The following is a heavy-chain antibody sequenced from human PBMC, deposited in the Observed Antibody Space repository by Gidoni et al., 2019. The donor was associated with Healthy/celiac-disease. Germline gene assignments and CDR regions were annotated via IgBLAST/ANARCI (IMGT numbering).Heavy chain of an antibody. CDR3: ARGRTPREKNWFDP. J-gene: IGHJ5*02. Sequence: QVQLQESGPGLVKPSETLSLTCTVSGGSISSYYWSWIRQPPGKGLEWIGYIYYSGSTNYNPPLKSRVTISVDTSKNQFSLKLSSVTAADTAVYYCARGRTPREKNWFDPWGQGTLVTVSS. CDR1: GGSISSYY. CDR2: IYYSGST. V-gene: IGHV4-59*01. D-gene: IGHD1-7*01.